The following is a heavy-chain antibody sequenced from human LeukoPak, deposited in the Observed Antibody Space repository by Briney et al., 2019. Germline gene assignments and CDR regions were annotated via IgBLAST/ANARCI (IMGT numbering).Heavy chain of an antibody. CDR1: GYSFTSYW. CDR3: ARHRSIAASPPYYYYYYGMDV. CDR2: IYPGDSDT. V-gene: IGHV5-51*01. D-gene: IGHD6-6*01. Sequence: GESLKISCKGSGYSFTSYWIGWVRQMPGKGLEWMGIIYPGDSDTRYSPSFQGQVTISADKSISTAYLQWSSLKASDTAMYYCARHRSIAASPPYYYYYYGMDVWGQGTTVTVSS. J-gene: IGHJ6*02.